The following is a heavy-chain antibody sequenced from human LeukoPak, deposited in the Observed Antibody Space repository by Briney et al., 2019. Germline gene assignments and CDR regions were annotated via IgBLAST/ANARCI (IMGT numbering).Heavy chain of an antibody. Sequence: RGESLKISCKGSGYSFTNYWIGWVRQMPGKGLEWMGIIFPRTSETKYSPSFQGQVIISFDKSISTAYLQWNSLKASDTAMYFCARPEYGASDYWGQGTLVTVSS. CDR2: IFPRTSET. J-gene: IGHJ4*02. CDR3: ARPEYGASDY. CDR1: GYSFTNYW. D-gene: IGHD4-17*01. V-gene: IGHV5-51*01.